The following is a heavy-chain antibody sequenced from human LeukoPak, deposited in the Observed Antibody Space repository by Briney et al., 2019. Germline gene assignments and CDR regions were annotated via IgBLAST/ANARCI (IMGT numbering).Heavy chain of an antibody. Sequence: GASVKVSCKASGYTFTGYYMHWVRQAPGQGLEWMGWINPNSGGTNYAQKFQGRVTMTRDTSISTAYMELSRLRSDDTAVYYCARGRRIAAAGTRYYFDYWGQGTLVTVSS. D-gene: IGHD6-13*01. V-gene: IGHV1-2*02. J-gene: IGHJ4*02. CDR3: ARGRRIAAAGTRYYFDY. CDR1: GYTFTGYY. CDR2: INPNSGGT.